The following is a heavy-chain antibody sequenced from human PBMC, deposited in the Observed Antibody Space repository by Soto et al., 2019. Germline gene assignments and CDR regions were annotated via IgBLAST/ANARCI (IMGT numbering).Heavy chain of an antibody. V-gene: IGHV3-23*01. CDR2: ISGSGATT. CDR3: VTVLPHANSWFDY. J-gene: IGHJ4*02. D-gene: IGHD2-2*01. CDR1: GFTFSNYA. Sequence: GGSLRLSCEASGFTFSNYAMSWGRQAPGKGLEWVSVISGSGATTYYADSVKGRFTISRDNSKNTLYVQMSSLRAEDTAMYYCVTVLPHANSWFDYWGQGTPVTVSS.